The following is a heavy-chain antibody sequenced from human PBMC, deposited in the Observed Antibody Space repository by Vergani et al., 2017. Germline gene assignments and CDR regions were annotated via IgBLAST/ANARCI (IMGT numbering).Heavy chain of an antibody. D-gene: IGHD2-2*01. CDR3: AKDTVVVADRIYYYYMDV. Sequence: QVQLQESGPGLVKPSETLSLTCTVSGGSISSYYWSWIRQPPGKGLEWIGYIYYSGSTNYNPSLKSRVTISVDTSKNQFSLKLSSVTAADTAVYYCAKDTVVVADRIYYYYMDVWGKGTTVTVSS. J-gene: IGHJ6*03. CDR1: GGSISSYY. V-gene: IGHV4-59*01. CDR2: IYYSGST.